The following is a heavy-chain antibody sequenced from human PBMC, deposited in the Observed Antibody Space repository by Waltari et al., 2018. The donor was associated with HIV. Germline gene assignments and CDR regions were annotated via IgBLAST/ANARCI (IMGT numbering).Heavy chain of an antibody. J-gene: IGHJ4*02. Sequence: VHLLESGGGLVQPGWSLRPYCAASGFTFSSSSVNWVGQAAGKGLEWIAYISYKSRQIYYGDSVQGRFTISRDNSKNSLYLQMDSLRADDTAVYYCTRTVSSYKYYFDYWGQGTLVTVSS. CDR3: TRTVSSYKYYFDY. V-gene: IGHV3-48*04. CDR1: GFTFSSSS. CDR2: ISYKSRQI. D-gene: IGHD6-13*01.